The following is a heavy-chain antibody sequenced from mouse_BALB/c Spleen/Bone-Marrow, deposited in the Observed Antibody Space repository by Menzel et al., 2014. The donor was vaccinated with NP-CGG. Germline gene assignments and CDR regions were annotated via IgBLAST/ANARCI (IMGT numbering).Heavy chain of an antibody. Sequence: EVQLQQSGAELVKPGASVKLSCTASGFNIKDTYMHWVKQRPEQGLEWIGRIDPANGNTKYDLKFQGKATITADTSSNTAYLQLSSLTSEDTAVYYCARWEYCAMDYWGQGTSVTVSS. J-gene: IGHJ4*01. CDR3: ARWEYCAMDY. D-gene: IGHD4-1*01. CDR2: IDPANGNT. V-gene: IGHV14-3*02. CDR1: GFNIKDTY.